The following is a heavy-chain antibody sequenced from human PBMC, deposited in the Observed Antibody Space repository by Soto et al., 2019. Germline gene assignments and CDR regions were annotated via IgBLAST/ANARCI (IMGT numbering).Heavy chain of an antibody. CDR1: GFTFDSYA. CDR2: ISGSADGT. J-gene: IGHJ3*01. D-gene: IGHD3-3*01. Sequence: PGGSLRLSCVGSGFTFDSYAISWVRQAPGERLQWIAAISGSADGTDYAHSVRGRFTISRDNAKKTVHLQMDSLRVEDTAVYFCAKDTAGGYSFWSGYYSDGLDVWGQGTLVTVSS. CDR3: AKDTAGGYSFWSGYYSDGLDV. V-gene: IGHV3-23*01.